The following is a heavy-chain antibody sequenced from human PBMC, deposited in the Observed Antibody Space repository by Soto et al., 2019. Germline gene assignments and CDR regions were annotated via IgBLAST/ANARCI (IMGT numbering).Heavy chain of an antibody. CDR1: GGTFTNYA. CDR3: ARDAMHYYAMDV. CDR2: IIPIFGTP. J-gene: IGHJ6*02. Sequence: SVKVSCKASGGTFTNYAFSWVRQAPGQGLEWMGGIIPIFGTPDYAQKFQGRVTITADESTRTASMELSSLRSDDTAVYYCARDAMHYYAMDVWGQGTTVTVSS. V-gene: IGHV1-69*13.